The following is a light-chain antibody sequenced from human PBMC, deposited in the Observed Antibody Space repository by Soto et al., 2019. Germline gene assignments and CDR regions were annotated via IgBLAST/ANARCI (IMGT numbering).Light chain of an antibody. V-gene: IGKV3-15*01. CDR2: GAS. Sequence: EIVMTQSPATLSVSPGERXTLSCRASQSISKNLAWYQQKPGQAPRLLIYGASTRVTGIPDRFSGSGSATEFTLTISSLQSDDFXVYWXQQYDHWPPLRTFGQGTKLEIK. J-gene: IGKJ1*01. CDR1: QSISKN. CDR3: QQYDHWPPLRT.